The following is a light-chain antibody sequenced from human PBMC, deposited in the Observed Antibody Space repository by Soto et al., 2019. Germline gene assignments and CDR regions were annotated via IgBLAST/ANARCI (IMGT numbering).Light chain of an antibody. CDR2: GAS. Sequence: EIVMTQSPATLSVSPGERATLSCRASQSVSSNLAWYQQKPGQAPRLLIYGASTRATGIPARFSGSGSGTEFTLTLSSLQSEDFAVYYCQQYNTWPLWTFGQGTKVEIK. CDR3: QQYNTWPLWT. V-gene: IGKV3-15*01. CDR1: QSVSSN. J-gene: IGKJ1*01.